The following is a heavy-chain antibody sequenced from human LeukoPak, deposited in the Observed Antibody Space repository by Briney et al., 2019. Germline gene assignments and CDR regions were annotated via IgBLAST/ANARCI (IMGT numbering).Heavy chain of an antibody. CDR1: GYTFTSYG. V-gene: IGHV1-18*01. D-gene: IGHD5-18*01. J-gene: IGHJ6*03. Sequence: EASVKVSCKASGYTFTSYGISWVRQAPGQGLEWMGWISAYNGNTNYAQKLQGRATMTTDTSTSTAYMELSSLRSEDTAVYYCARNGSSKGGGYYSSSMDVWAKGPRSPSP. CDR3: ARNGSSKGGGYYSSSMDV. CDR2: ISAYNGNT.